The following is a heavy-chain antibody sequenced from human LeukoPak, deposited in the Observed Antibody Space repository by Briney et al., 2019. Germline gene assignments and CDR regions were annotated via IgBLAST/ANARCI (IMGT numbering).Heavy chain of an antibody. Sequence: SSETLSLTCTVSGGSISSSSYYWGWIRQPPGKGLEWIGSIYYSGSTYYNPSLKSRFTISVDTSKNQFSLKLSSVTAADTAVYYCARAIVGANDFDYWGQGTLVTVSS. CDR3: ARAIVGANDFDY. V-gene: IGHV4-39*07. CDR1: GGSISSSSYY. D-gene: IGHD1-26*01. CDR2: IYYSGST. J-gene: IGHJ4*02.